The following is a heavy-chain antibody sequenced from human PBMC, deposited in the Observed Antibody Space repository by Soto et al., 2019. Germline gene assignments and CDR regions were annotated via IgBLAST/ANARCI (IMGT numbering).Heavy chain of an antibody. CDR3: TTANSVSSGWYGVY. V-gene: IGHV3-15*01. CDR2: IKSNTADGTT. CDR1: GFTFSNAW. J-gene: IGHJ4*02. Sequence: GGSLRLSCAASGFTFSNAWMSWVRQAPGKGLEWVGRIKSNTADGTTDYAPPVKGRFTISSDASKNTLSLQMNSLKTEDTAVYYCTTANSVSSGWYGVYWGQGTLVTVSS. D-gene: IGHD6-19*01.